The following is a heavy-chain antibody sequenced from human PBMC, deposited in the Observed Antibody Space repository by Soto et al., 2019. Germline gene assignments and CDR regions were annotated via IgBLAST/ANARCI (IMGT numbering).Heavy chain of an antibody. V-gene: IGHV5-51*01. D-gene: IGHD3-16*01. CDR3: ARTDYTQDVWYHNYDI. CDR2: INPRDSEF. Sequence: VESLKISCKGFDYTFAAYCIGWVRQMPGKGLEWMGVINPRDSEFKYSPPLEGQVTISADKSINTAFLQWRSLKASDTAMYYCARTDYTQDVWYHNYDIGGPGPLVTVSS. CDR1: DYTFAAYC. J-gene: IGHJ3*02.